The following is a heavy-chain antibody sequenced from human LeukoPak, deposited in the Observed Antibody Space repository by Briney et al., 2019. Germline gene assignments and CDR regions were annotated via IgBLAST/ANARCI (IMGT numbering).Heavy chain of an antibody. CDR2: IYYSGST. J-gene: IGHJ4*02. V-gene: IGHV4-59*01. D-gene: IGHD3-22*01. CDR3: ARGEDYYDSSGYFDY. Sequence: SETLSLTCTVSGGSISIYYWSWIRQPPGKGLEWIGYIYYSGSTNYNPSLKSRVTISVDTSKNQFSLKLSSVTAADTAVYYCARGEDYYDSSGYFDYWGQGTLVTVSS. CDR1: GGSISIYY.